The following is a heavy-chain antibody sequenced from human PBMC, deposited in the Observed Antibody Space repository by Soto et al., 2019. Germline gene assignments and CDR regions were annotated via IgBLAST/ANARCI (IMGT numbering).Heavy chain of an antibody. CDR1: GGSIGSGDYF. CDR3: ARDDGYYRLYDY. J-gene: IGHJ4*02. V-gene: IGHV4-30-4*01. D-gene: IGHD3-3*01. CDR2: IYYTGST. Sequence: QVRLQESGPGLVKPSQTLSLTCTFSGGSIGSGDYFWSWVRQPPGKGLEWIGYIYYTGSTSYNPSLKSRITMSVDTSKNQFSLKVSSVTAADTAVYFCARDDGYYRLYDYWGQGTLVTVSS.